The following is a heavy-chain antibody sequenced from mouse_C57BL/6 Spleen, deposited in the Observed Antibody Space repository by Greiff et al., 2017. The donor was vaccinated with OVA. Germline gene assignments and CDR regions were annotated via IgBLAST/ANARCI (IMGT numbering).Heavy chain of an antibody. CDR3: ARDGTGTDYFDV. Sequence: EVQGVESGGGLVKPGGSLKLSCAASGFTFSSYAMSWVRQTPEKRLEWVATISDGGSYTYYPDNVKGRFTISRVNAKNNLYLQMSHLKSEDTAMYYCARDGTGTDYFDVWGTGTTVTVSS. V-gene: IGHV5-4*01. CDR2: ISDGGSYT. D-gene: IGHD4-1*01. CDR1: GFTFSSYA. J-gene: IGHJ1*03.